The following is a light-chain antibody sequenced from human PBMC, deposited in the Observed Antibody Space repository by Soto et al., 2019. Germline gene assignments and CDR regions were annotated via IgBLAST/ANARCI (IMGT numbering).Light chain of an antibody. CDR2: GAS. Sequence: EIVMTQSPATLSVSPGERATLSCRASQNVRNNLAWYQQKPGLAPRLFIHGASTRATAVPARFSGSGSGTEFTLTISSLQSEDLAVYFCQQYNNWPLTFGGGTKVDIK. V-gene: IGKV3-15*01. CDR1: QNVRNN. J-gene: IGKJ4*01. CDR3: QQYNNWPLT.